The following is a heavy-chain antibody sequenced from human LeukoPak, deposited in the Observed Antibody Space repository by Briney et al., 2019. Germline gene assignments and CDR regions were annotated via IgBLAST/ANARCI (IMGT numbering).Heavy chain of an antibody. CDR1: GYTFTGYY. V-gene: IGHV1-2*02. CDR3: ARAPHSGSYYGGY. CDR2: INSNSGDT. J-gene: IGHJ4*02. D-gene: IGHD1-26*01. Sequence: ASVKVSCKASGYTFTGYYMHWVRQVPGQGLEWMGWINSNSGDTNYAQKFQGRVTMTRDTSISTAYMELSRLRSDDTAVYYCARAPHSGSYYGGYWGQGTLVTVSS.